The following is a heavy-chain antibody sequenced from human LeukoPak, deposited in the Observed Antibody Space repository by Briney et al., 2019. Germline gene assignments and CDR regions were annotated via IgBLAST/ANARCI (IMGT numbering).Heavy chain of an antibody. CDR3: ARTSPYYDFWSGYYSSTDAFDI. CDR2: ISAYNGNT. D-gene: IGHD3-3*01. Sequence: ASVKVSCKASGYTFTSYGIRWVRQAPGQGLEWMGWISAYNGNTNYAQKLQGRVTMTTDTSTSTAYMELRSLRSDDTAVYYCARTSPYYDFWSGYYSSTDAFDIWGQGTMITVSS. V-gene: IGHV1-18*01. J-gene: IGHJ3*02. CDR1: GYTFTSYG.